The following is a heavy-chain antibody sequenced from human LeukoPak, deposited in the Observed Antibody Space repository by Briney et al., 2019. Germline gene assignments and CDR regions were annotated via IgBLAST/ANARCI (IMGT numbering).Heavy chain of an antibody. CDR2: IIPILGTA. CDR3: ATLLDLYYFDY. Sequence: SVKVSCKASGGTFSSYAISWVRQAPGQGLEWMGRIIPILGTANYAQKFQGRVTITTDESTSTAYMELSSLRSEDTAVYYCATLLDLYYFDYWGQGTLVTVSS. J-gene: IGHJ4*02. CDR1: GGTFSSYA. V-gene: IGHV1-69*11.